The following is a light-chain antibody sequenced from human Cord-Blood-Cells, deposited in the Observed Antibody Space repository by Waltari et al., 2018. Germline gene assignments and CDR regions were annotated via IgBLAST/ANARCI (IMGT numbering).Light chain of an antibody. J-gene: IGLJ2*01. CDR2: DVS. Sequence: QSALTQPRSASGSPGPSVTLYCTGTSSEFGRYTYGSWYQQHPGKAPNLMIYDVSKRPSVVPDRFSGSKSGNTASLTISGLQAEDEADYYCCSYAGSYTLVFGGGTKLTVL. V-gene: IGLV2-11*01. CDR3: CSYAGSYTLV. CDR1: SSEFGRYTY.